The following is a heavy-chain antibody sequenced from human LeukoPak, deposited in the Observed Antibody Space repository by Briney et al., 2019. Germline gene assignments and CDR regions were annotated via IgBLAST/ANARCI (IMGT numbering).Heavy chain of an antibody. D-gene: IGHD3-10*01. CDR2: IYWDDDE. J-gene: IGHJ4*02. Sequence: SGPTLVDPTQKLPLTCSVAVYSLSTSGVGVGWIRQPPGEALEWLALIYWDDDERYRPSLKNRLTITKDTSKNQVVLTMTSMNPVDTATYFCAGGPGRSFDYWGQGTLVTVSS. CDR1: VYSLSTSGVG. V-gene: IGHV2-5*02. CDR3: AGGPGRSFDY.